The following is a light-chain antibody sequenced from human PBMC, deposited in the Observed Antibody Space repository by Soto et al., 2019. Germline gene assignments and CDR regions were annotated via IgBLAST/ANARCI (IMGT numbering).Light chain of an antibody. CDR1: QSISTY. CDR3: LQYNSYFPYT. V-gene: IGKV1-5*01. Sequence: DIQMTQSPSTLSASVGDRVTITCRASQSISTYLAWYQQKAEKAPKLQIYGASNLESGVPSRFSGSGSGTEFTLTISSLQPDDFATYCCLQYNSYFPYTFGQGTKMEIK. CDR2: GAS. J-gene: IGKJ2*01.